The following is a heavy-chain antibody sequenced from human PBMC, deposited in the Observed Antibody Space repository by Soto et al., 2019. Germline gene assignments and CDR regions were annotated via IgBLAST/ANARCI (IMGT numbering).Heavy chain of an antibody. CDR2: IDPSDSYT. CDR1: GYSFTSYW. D-gene: IGHD1-26*01. CDR3: ARHPVGAFRGREDY. Sequence: PGESLKISCKSCGYSFTSYWIGWVRQMPGKGLEWMGRIDPSDSYTNYSPTFQGNESISVDTSTSTAYLQWGSLKASDTAMYYCARHPVGAFRGREDYWGQGTRVTVS. J-gene: IGHJ4*02. V-gene: IGHV5-10-1*01.